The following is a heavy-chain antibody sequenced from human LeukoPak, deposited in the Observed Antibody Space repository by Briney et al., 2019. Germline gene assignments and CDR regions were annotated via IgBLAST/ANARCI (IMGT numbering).Heavy chain of an antibody. CDR1: GFTFSDYY. CDR2: ISSSGSTI. Sequence: PGGSLRLSCAASGFTFSDYYMSWLRQAPGKGREGVSYISSSGSTIYYADSVKGRFTISRDNAKNSLYLQMNSLRAEDTAVYYCARSQGVPDPGASDYWGQGTLVTVSS. CDR3: ARSQGVPDPGASDY. V-gene: IGHV3-11*01. D-gene: IGHD3-10*01. J-gene: IGHJ4*02.